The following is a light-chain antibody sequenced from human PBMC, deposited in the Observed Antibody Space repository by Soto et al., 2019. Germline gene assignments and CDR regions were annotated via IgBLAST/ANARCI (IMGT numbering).Light chain of an antibody. CDR1: SSDVGSHNL. CDR3: CSYGGSRAV. V-gene: IGLV2-23*02. CDR2: EVS. Sequence: QSAITQPASVSGSPGQSITISCTGGSSDVGSHNLVSWYQQHPGQAPKLMIYEVSKRPLGVSARFSASKSGNTASLTISGLQAEAEADYYCCSYGGSRAVFGGGTQLTVL. J-gene: IGLJ7*01.